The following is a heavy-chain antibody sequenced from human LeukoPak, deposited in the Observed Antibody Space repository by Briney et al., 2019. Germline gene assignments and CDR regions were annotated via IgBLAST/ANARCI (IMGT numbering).Heavy chain of an antibody. V-gene: IGHV3-33*06. CDR1: GFTLSRYG. D-gene: IGHD1-26*01. Sequence: GRSLRLSCAASGFTLSRYGMHWVRQAPGKGLEWVADIWSDGNNKYYADSVKGRFTIPRDNSKNTLYLQMNSLRAEDTAVYYCAKHGPVPGVGYFAFDYWGQGTLVAVSS. J-gene: IGHJ4*02. CDR3: AKHGPVPGVGYFAFDY. CDR2: IWSDGNNK.